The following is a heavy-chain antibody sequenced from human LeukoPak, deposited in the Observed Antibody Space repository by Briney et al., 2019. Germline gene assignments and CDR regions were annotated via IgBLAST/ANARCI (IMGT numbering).Heavy chain of an antibody. CDR3: ARDYEAGLDY. CDR2: ISPDGSTT. D-gene: IGHD3-3*01. J-gene: IGHJ4*02. V-gene: IGHV3-74*01. CDR1: GFTFSSYA. Sequence: PGGSLRLSCAASGFTFSSYAMSWVRHAPGKGLMWVSRISPDGSTTISGDSVRGRFTISRDNARNTLYLQMNSLRDEDTAVYYCARDYEAGLDYWGQGALVTVSS.